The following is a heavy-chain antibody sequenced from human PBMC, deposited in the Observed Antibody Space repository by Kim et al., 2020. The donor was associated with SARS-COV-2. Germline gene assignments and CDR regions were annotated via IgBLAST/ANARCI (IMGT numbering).Heavy chain of an antibody. CDR1: GFTFSDYY. V-gene: IGHV3-11*01. CDR3: RSSGSCYGDYVMDG. CDR2: ISSSGSTI. D-gene: IGHD3-10*01. Sequence: GGSLRLSCAASGFTFSDYYMAWIRQAPGKGLEWVSYISSSGSTIHYADSVKGRFTISRDNAKNSVSLQMNSLRAEDTAVYYCRSSGSCYGDYVMDGWGQGTTVTVSS. J-gene: IGHJ6*02.